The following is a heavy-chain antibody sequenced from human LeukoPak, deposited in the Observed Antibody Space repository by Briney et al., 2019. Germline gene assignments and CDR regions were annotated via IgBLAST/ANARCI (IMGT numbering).Heavy chain of an antibody. V-gene: IGHV4-39*01. D-gene: IGHD2-2*01. J-gene: IGHJ4*02. CDR2: IYYGGST. Sequence: SETLSLTCTVSGGSISSSSYYWGWIRQPPGKGLEWIGSIYYGGSTYYSPSLKGRVTISVDTSKNQFSLKLSSVTAADTAAYYCARLPFAQLLSGYFDYWGKGTLVTVSS. CDR3: ARLPFAQLLSGYFDY. CDR1: GGSISSSSYY.